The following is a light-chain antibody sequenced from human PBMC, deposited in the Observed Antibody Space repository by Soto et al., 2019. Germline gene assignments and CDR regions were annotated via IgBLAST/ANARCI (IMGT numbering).Light chain of an antibody. CDR1: QSVSSN. J-gene: IGKJ1*01. CDR3: QQYNNWPQT. V-gene: IGKV3-15*01. Sequence: ETVMTQSPATLPVSPGERATLSCRASQSVSSNLAWYQQKPGQAPRLLIYGASTRATGIPARFSGSGSGTEFTLTISSLQSEDFAVYYCQQYNNWPQTFGQGTKVDIK. CDR2: GAS.